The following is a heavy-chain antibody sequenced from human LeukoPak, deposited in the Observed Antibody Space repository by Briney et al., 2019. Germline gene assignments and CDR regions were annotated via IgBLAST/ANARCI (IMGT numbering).Heavy chain of an antibody. CDR1: GGSISSFY. CDR3: ARVRGSYPYYFDY. Sequence: PSETLSLTCTVSGGSISSFYWSWIRQPPGKGLDLIGYIYYGGSTNYNPSLNSRVTISVDTSKNQFSLKLSSVTAADTAVYYCARVRGSYPYYFDYWGQGTLVTVSS. J-gene: IGHJ4*02. D-gene: IGHD1-26*01. V-gene: IGHV4-59*01. CDR2: IYYGGST.